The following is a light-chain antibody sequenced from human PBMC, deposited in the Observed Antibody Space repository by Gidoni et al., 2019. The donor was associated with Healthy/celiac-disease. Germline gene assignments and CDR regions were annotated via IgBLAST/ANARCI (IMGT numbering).Light chain of an antibody. CDR1: QSVSSSY. CDR2: GAS. J-gene: IGKJ3*01. CDR3: QQYGSSLFT. Sequence: IVLTHSPVTLSLPPGERATLSCRASQSVSSSYLAWYQQKPGQAPRLLIYGASRRATGIPDRFSGSGSGTDFTLTISRLEPEDFAVYYCQQYGSSLFTFGPGTKVDIK. V-gene: IGKV3-20*01.